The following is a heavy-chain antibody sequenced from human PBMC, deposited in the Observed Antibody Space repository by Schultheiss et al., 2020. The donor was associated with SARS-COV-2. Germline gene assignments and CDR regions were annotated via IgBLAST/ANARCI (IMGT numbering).Heavy chain of an antibody. D-gene: IGHD3-10*01. Sequence: GGSLRLSCKGSGYSFSTYWIGWVRQMPGKGLEWVGIIYPGDSDTRYSPSFQGQVTISADKSISTAYLQWSSLKASDTAMYYCATGSYYGSADGMDVWGQGTTVTVSS. CDR1: GYSFSTYW. CDR3: ATGSYYGSADGMDV. CDR2: IYPGDSDT. V-gene: IGHV5-51*01. J-gene: IGHJ6*02.